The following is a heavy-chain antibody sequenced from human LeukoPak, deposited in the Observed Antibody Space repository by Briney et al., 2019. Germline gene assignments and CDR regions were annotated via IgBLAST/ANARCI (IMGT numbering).Heavy chain of an antibody. CDR3: AASGSYYLNWFDP. CDR2: ISGSGDRT. CDR1: GFTFSNYA. V-gene: IGHV3-23*01. D-gene: IGHD3-10*01. J-gene: IGHJ5*02. Sequence: PGGSLRPSCAASGFTFSNYAMSWVRQAPGKGLEWVSVISGSGDRTYYADAVKGRFTISRDNSKNTLYLQMNSLRAEDTAVYYCAASGSYYLNWFDPWGQGTLVTVSS.